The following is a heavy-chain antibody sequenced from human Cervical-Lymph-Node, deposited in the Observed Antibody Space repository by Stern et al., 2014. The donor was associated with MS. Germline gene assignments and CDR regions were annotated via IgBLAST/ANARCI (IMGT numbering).Heavy chain of an antibody. D-gene: IGHD3-22*01. J-gene: IGHJ4*02. CDR1: GYTSDTYG. Sequence: QVQLGQSEPEAKKPGASVKVSCKASGYTSDTYGITWVRQAPGQGLEWMGWISVYYGRTKYAQRFQGIVTLTADALTGAAYLELRSLRLDDTALYSWARSRHYDSSGYMDLWGQGTLVNVSS. CDR2: ISVYYGRT. V-gene: IGHV1-18*01. CDR3: ARSRHYDSSGYMDL.